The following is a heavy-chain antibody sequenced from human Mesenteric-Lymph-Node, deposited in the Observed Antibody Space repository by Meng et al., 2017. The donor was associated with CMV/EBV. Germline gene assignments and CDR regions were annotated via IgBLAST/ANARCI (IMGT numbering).Heavy chain of an antibody. CDR1: GYTFTSYA. Sequence: SGYTFTSYAMHWVRQAPGQRLEWMGWINAGNGNTKYSQKFQGRVTITRDTSASTAYMELSSLRSGDTAVYYCARAPTLHPSSGYFLNWGQGTLVTVSS. V-gene: IGHV1-3*01. J-gene: IGHJ1*01. CDR2: INAGNGNT. CDR3: ARAPTLHPSSGYFLN. D-gene: IGHD3-22*01.